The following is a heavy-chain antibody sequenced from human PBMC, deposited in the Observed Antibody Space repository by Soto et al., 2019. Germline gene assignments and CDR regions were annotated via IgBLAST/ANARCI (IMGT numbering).Heavy chain of an antibody. CDR3: ARARYCASPICYRHSSYAMDS. CDR2: ISTYNSRT. V-gene: IGHV1-18*04. CDR1: GYTFTSHG. Sequence: GASVKVSCKASGYTFTSHGISWVRQAPGQGLEWLGWISTYNSRTHYAQKVQGRVTMTTDTSTSTAYLDLRSLTFDDTAVYYCARARYCASPICYRHSSYAMDSRGQGPTVTVSS. J-gene: IGHJ6*02. D-gene: IGHD2-2*02.